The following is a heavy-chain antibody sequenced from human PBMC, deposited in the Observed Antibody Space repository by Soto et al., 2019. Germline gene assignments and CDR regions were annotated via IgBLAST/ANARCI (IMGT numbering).Heavy chain of an antibody. D-gene: IGHD6-13*01. CDR2: MNPNSDDK. CDR3: ARERSSHYRQGFDP. V-gene: IGHV1-8*01. CDR1: GYTFSSYD. J-gene: IGHJ5*02. Sequence: QVQLVQSGAEVKKPGASVKVSCKASGYTFSSYDIHWVRQATGQGLEWMGWMNPNSDDKGYAQKFQGRLTMTRDTSISTAYMELGSLRSDDTAVYYCARERSSHYRQGFDPWGQGTLVTVSS.